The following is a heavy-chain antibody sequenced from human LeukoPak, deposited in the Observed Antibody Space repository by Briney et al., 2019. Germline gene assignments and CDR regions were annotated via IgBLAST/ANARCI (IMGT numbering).Heavy chain of an antibody. D-gene: IGHD3-9*01. V-gene: IGHV3-23*01. CDR1: GFTFSSYA. CDR2: ISGSGGST. J-gene: IGHJ6*02. Sequence: GGSLRLSCAASGFTFSSYAMSWVRQAPGKGLEWVSAISGSGGSTYYADSVKGRFTISRDNSKNTLYLQMNSLRAEDTAVYYCAEVYPQYYDILTGYASAYYYYGMDVWGQGTTVTVSS. CDR3: AEVYPQYYDILTGYASAYYYYGMDV.